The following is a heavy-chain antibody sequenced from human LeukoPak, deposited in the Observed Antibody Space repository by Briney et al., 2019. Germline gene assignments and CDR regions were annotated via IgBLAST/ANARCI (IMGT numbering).Heavy chain of an antibody. V-gene: IGHV4-59*01. CDR1: GDSISSYY. CDR3: AREWGXXXFDP. D-gene: IGHD7-27*01. J-gene: IGHJ5*02. Sequence: SETLSLTCTVSGDSISSYYWSWIRQPPGKGLEWIGYIYYSGSTNYNPSLKSRVTISVDTSKNQFSLKLSSVTAADTAVYYCAREWGXXXFDPWGQGTLVTVSS. CDR2: IYYSGST.